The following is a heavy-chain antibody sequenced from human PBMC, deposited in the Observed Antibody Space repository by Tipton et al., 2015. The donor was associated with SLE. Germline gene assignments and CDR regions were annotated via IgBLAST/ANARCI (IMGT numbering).Heavy chain of an antibody. CDR1: GGSISSGDYY. CDR2: IYYSGST. V-gene: IGHV4-30-4*01. J-gene: IGHJ4*02. Sequence: TPSLTCTVSGGSISSGDYYWSWIRQPPGKGLEWIGYIYYSGSTYYNPSLKSRVTISVDTSKNQFSLKLSSVTAADTAVYYCARERVCSGGSCYSFDYWGQGTLVTVSS. D-gene: IGHD2-15*01. CDR3: ARERVCSGGSCYSFDY.